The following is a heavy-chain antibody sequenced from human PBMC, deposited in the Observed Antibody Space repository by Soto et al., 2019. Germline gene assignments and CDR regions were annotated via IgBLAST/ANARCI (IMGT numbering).Heavy chain of an antibody. J-gene: IGHJ3*02. V-gene: IGHV1-69*13. CDR1: GGTFSSYA. D-gene: IGHD6-19*01. CDR3: ATTGIAVAGTAFDI. Sequence: ASVKVSCRASGGTFSSYAISGVRQAPGQGLEWMGGIIPIFGTANYAQKFQGRVTITADESTSTAYMELRSLRSADTAVYYCATTGIAVAGTAFDIWGQGTLVTVSS. CDR2: IIPIFGTA.